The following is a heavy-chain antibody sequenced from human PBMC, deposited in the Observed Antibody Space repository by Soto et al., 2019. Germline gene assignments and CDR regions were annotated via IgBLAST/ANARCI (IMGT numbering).Heavy chain of an antibody. D-gene: IGHD6-13*01. CDR2: IYYSGST. Sequence: QVQLQESGPGLVKPSETLSLTCTVSGGSVSSGSYYWSWIQQPPGKGLEWIGYIYYSGSTNYNPSLKSRVTISVDTSKNQFSLKLSSVTAADTAVYYCARDRAAAGTGSFDYWGQGTLVTVSS. J-gene: IGHJ4*02. V-gene: IGHV4-61*01. CDR1: GGSVSSGSYY. CDR3: ARDRAAAGTGSFDY.